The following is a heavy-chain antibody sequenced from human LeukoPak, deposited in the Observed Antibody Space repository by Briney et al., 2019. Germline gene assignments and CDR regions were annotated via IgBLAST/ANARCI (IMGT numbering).Heavy chain of an antibody. Sequence: PGGSLRLSCTASGFTFCDYAMSWVRQAPGKGLEWVSVIYSGGSTYYADSVKGGFTISRDNSKNTLYLQMNSLRAEDTAVYYCARRGGRDYDFWSGYYVSPLDVWGKGTTVTVSS. CDR2: IYSGGST. CDR3: ARRGGRDYDFWSGYYVSPLDV. D-gene: IGHD3-3*01. J-gene: IGHJ6*04. V-gene: IGHV3-53*01. CDR1: GFTFCDYA.